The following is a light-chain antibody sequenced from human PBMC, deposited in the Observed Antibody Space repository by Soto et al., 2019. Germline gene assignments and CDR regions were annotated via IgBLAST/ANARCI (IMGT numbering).Light chain of an antibody. V-gene: IGKV1-5*03. CDR3: QQYDSECPT. CDR1: QSVNSW. J-gene: IGKJ1*01. CDR2: KTS. Sequence: DLQMTQSPSNMSASVGDRVTISCRASQSVNSWVAWYQLKPGKAPKVLIYKTSSLETGVPARFSGSGSRTKFTLTISSLQPDDFATYYCQQYDSECPTFGQGTKVDIK.